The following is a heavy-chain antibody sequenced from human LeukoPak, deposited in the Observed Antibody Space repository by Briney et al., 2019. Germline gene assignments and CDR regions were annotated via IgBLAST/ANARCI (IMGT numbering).Heavy chain of an antibody. CDR1: GFSFNDYY. CDR2: ISSGGGTII. CDR3: ARVRKDYYYYYMDV. J-gene: IGHJ6*03. Sequence: GGSLRLSCAASGFSFNDYYMTWMRQAPGKGLEWVSYISSGGGTIIYYADSVKGRFTISKDNARNSLYLQMNSLRAVDTAVYYCARVRKDYYYYYMDVWGKGTTVTVSS. V-gene: IGHV3-11*04.